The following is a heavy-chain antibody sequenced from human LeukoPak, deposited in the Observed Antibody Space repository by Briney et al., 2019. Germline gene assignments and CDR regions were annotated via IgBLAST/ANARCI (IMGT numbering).Heavy chain of an antibody. CDR1: GGSISSSSYY. J-gene: IGHJ6*03. Sequence: SETLSLTCTVSGGSISSSSYYWGWIRQPPGKGLEWIGSIYYSGSTYYNPSLKSRVTISVDTSKNQFSLKLSSVTAADTAVYYCATQTTGYYYYYYMDVWGKGTTVTVSS. D-gene: IGHD4-17*01. CDR3: ATQTTGYYYYYYMDV. V-gene: IGHV4-39*07. CDR2: IYYSGST.